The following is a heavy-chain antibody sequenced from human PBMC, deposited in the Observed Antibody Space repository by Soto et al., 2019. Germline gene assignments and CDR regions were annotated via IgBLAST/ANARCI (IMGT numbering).Heavy chain of an antibody. J-gene: IGHJ4*02. CDR2: IYYSGST. CDR3: ATLWGQD. V-gene: IGHV4-39*01. D-gene: IGHD3-10*01. Sequence: QLQLQESGPGLVKPSETLSLTCTVSGGSISSSSYYWGWIRQPPGKGLEWIGRIYYSGSTYYNPSLKSRVTISVDTAKNQFSLTLGAVTAAAPAVYYCATLWGQDWGQGTLVTVSS. CDR1: GGSISSSSYY.